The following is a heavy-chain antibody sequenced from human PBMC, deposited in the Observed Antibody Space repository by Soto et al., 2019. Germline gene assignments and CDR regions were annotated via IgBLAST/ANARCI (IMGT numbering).Heavy chain of an antibody. Sequence: EVQLVDSGGGLIQPGGSLRLSCAASGFSVSSSHMIWVRQAPGKGLEWVSVIYSGGATYYPVYVKGRFTISRDRSKNTVFLLIVGRRSEDTAVYHCAEWGPDGSESYSFRYNWIDPWGQGTLVTVSS. D-gene: IGHD3-10*01. CDR2: IYSGGAT. J-gene: IGHJ5*02. CDR3: AEWGPDGSESYSFRYNWIDP. V-gene: IGHV3-53*01. CDR1: GFSVSSSH.